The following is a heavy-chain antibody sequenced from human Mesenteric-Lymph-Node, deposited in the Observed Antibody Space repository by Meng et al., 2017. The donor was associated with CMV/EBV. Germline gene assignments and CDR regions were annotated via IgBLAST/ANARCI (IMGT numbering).Heavy chain of an antibody. CDR3: AKGGYCSSTNCRSPFDY. J-gene: IGHJ4*02. D-gene: IGHD2-2*01. CDR1: GFSFSSYW. V-gene: IGHV3-7*03. CDR2: IKQDGSEK. Sequence: GESLKISCAASGFSFSSYWMNWVRQAPGKGLEWVANIKQDGSEKHYVDSVKGRFTIPRDNSKNTLYLQMNSLRGEDTAVYYCAKGGYCSSTNCRSPFDYWGQGTLVTVSS.